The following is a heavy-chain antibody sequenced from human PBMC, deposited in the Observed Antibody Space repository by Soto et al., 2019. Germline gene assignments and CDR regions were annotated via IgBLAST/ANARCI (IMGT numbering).Heavy chain of an antibody. Sequence: SETLSLTCTVSGGSISNHYWSWIRQPPGKGLEWIGYMFYGGSSDYNPSLKSRVTISVDRSKNQFSLKLSSVTAADTAVYYCARSPKPLFYQPVKDWWLAPWGQGTLVTVSS. D-gene: IGHD2-2*01. J-gene: IGHJ5*02. CDR1: GGSISNHY. CDR2: MFYGGSS. CDR3: ARSPKPLFYQPVKDWWLAP. V-gene: IGHV4-59*11.